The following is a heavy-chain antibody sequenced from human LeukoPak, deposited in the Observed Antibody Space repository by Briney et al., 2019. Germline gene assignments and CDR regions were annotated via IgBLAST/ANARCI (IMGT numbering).Heavy chain of an antibody. V-gene: IGHV3-20*04. J-gene: IGHJ4*02. CDR3: ARVTAYYDSSGYSGYYYFDY. D-gene: IGHD3-22*01. CDR1: GFTFDDYG. Sequence: PGGSLRLSCVASGFTFDDYGMSWVRQAPGKGLEWVSGINWNGGSTGYADSVKGRFTISRDNAKNSLYLQMNSLRAEDTALYYCARVTAYYDSSGYSGYYYFDYWGQGTLVTVSS. CDR2: INWNGGST.